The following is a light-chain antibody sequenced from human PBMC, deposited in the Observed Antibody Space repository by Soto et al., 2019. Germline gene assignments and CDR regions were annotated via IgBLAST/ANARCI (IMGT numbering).Light chain of an antibody. CDR3: QQSYINTIT. J-gene: IGKJ5*01. CDR2: LAT. Sequence: IQMTQSPSSLSASVGDIVTITCRASQSISSYLSWFQQKPGKAPKXLISLATTLQSGVPSRFAGSESGTDFTLTISSLKPEDCGTYYCQQSYINTITFGQGTRLEIK. V-gene: IGKV1-39*01. CDR1: QSISSY.